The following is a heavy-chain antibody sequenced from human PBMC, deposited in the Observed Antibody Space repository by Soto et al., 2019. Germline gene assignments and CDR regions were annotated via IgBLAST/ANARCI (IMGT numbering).Heavy chain of an antibody. CDR2: IYPGDSDT. CDR1: GYTFASYW. J-gene: IGHJ4*02. V-gene: IGHV5-51*01. CDR3: ARRLYHWNTFDY. Sequence: PGESLKISCKGSGYTFASYWIAWVRQTPGKGLEWMGIIYPGDSDTRYSPSFQGQVTISADKSVSTAYLQWSGLKASDTAMYYCARRLYHWNTFDYWGQGTLVTVYS. D-gene: IGHD1-20*01.